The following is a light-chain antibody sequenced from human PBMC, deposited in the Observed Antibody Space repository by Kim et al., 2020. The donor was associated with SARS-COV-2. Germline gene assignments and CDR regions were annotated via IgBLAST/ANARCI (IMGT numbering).Light chain of an antibody. CDR2: DAY. CDR1: QSVFSNY. Sequence: PGERATLSCRASQSVFSNYLAWYQQKPGQAPRLLIYDAYNRATGVPDRFSGTGSGTDFTLTINRLEPDDFAVYYCQQYGSPPLTFGGGTKVDIK. J-gene: IGKJ4*01. V-gene: IGKV3-20*01. CDR3: QQYGSPPLT.